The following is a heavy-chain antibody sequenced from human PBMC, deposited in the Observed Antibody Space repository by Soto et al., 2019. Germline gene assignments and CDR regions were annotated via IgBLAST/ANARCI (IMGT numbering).Heavy chain of an antibody. V-gene: IGHV3-23*01. CDR2: LSGSGGTT. D-gene: IGHD3-10*01. CDR1: GFTFSTYA. J-gene: IGHJ4*02. Sequence: GGSLRLSCSTSGFTFSTYAMNWVRQAPGKGLEWVSALSGSGGTTYYADSVRGRFTISRDNSKNTLFLQMSSLRAEDTALYYCAKQRAGYGSGSDTFYFDFWGQGTLVTVS. CDR3: AKQRAGYGSGSDTFYFDF.